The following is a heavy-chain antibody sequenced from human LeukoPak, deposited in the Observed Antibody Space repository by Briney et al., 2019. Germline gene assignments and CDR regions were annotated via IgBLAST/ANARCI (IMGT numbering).Heavy chain of an antibody. Sequence: GGSLRLSCAASGFTFSGYSMNWVRQAPGKGLEWVSSISSSSSYIYYADSVKGRFTISRDNAKNSLYLQMNSLRAEDTAVYYCARRLDYDILTGYYMDVWGKGTTVTVSS. CDR3: ARRLDYDILTGYYMDV. V-gene: IGHV3-21*01. CDR1: GFTFSGYS. CDR2: ISSSSSYI. D-gene: IGHD3-9*01. J-gene: IGHJ6*04.